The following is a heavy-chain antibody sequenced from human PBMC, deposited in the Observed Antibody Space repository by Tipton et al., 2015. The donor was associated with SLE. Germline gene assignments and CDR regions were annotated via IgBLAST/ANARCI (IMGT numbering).Heavy chain of an antibody. J-gene: IGHJ6*02. CDR1: GGTFSSYA. V-gene: IGHV1-69*05. Sequence: QSGPEVKKPGSSEKVSCKASGGTFSSYAISWVRQAPGQGLEWMGGIILIFGTANDAQKLQGRVTMTTDTSTSTAYMELSSLRSEDTAVSYCAGTTMVRGMAVWGQGTTVTVCS. CDR2: IILIFGTA. CDR3: AGTTMVRGMAV. D-gene: IGHD3-10*01.